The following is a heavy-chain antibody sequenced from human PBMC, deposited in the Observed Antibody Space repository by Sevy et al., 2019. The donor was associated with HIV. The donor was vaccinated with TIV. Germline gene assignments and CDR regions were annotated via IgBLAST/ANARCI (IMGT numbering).Heavy chain of an antibody. CDR3: AKEVGSSGSAGYLDY. V-gene: IGHV3-30*02. CDR2: IRYDGSNK. CDR1: GFTFSSYG. J-gene: IGHJ4*02. Sequence: GGSLRLSCAASGFTFSSYGMHWVRRAPGKGLEWVAFIRYDGSNKYYADSVKGRFTLSADNAKNTVYVEMTSLRVEDTAIYHCAKEVGSSGSAGYLDYWGPGTLVTVSS. D-gene: IGHD3-22*01.